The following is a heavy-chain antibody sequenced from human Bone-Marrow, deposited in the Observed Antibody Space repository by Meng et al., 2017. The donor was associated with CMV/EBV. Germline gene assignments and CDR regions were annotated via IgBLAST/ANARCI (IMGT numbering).Heavy chain of an antibody. CDR2: INHDESEK. Sequence: GGSLRLSCAASGFAFSSYWTSWVRQAPGKGLEWVANINHDESEKHYVDSVKGRFTISRHDAKNSMFLQMDSLRAEDTAVYYCVRGEAVFDDWGQGTLVTVSS. CDR3: VRGEAVFDD. CDR1: GFAFSSYW. V-gene: IGHV3-7*01. D-gene: IGHD6-19*01. J-gene: IGHJ4*02.